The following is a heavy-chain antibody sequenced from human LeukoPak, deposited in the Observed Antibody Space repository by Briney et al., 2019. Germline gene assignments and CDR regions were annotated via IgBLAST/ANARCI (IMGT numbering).Heavy chain of an antibody. V-gene: IGHV4-59*01. J-gene: IGHJ4*02. CDR1: GGSISSYY. Sequence: SETLSLTCTVSGGSISSYYWSWIRQPPGKGLEWIGYIYYSGSTNYSPSLKSRVTISVDTSKNQFSLKLSSVTAADTAVYYCARVGDFWSGTTFDYWGQGTLVTVSS. CDR2: IYYSGST. CDR3: ARVGDFWSGTTFDY. D-gene: IGHD3-3*01.